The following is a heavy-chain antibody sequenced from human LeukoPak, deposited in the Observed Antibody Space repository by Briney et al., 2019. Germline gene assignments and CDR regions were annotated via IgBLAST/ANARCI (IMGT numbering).Heavy chain of an antibody. D-gene: IGHD6-25*01. Sequence: SETLSLTCTVSGGSISSYYWSWIRQPPGKGLEWIGYIYYSGSTNYNPSLKSRVTISVNTSKNQFSLKLSSVTAADTAVYYCARAVSDNWFDPWGQGTLVTVSS. J-gene: IGHJ5*02. V-gene: IGHV4-59*01. CDR3: ARAVSDNWFDP. CDR1: GGSISSYY. CDR2: IYYSGST.